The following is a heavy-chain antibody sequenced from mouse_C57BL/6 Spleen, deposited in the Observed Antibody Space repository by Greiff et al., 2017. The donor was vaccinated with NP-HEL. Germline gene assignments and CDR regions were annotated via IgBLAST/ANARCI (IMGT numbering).Heavy chain of an antibody. CDR2: IDPSDSYT. D-gene: IGHD1-1*01. CDR1: GYTFTSYW. CDR3: ASLSYGSFFAY. V-gene: IGHV1-69*01. Sequence: VQLQQPGAELVMPGASVKLSCKASGYTFTSYWMHWVKQRPGQGLEWIGEIDPSDSYTNYNQKFKGKSTLTVDKSSSTAYMQLSSLTSEDSAVYYCASLSYGSFFAYWGQGTLVTVSA. J-gene: IGHJ3*01.